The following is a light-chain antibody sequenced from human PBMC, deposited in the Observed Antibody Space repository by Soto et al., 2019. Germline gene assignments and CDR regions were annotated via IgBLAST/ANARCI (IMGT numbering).Light chain of an antibody. CDR1: QRIGNW. Sequence: DIQMTQSPSTLSASVGDRITITCRASQRIGNWLAWYQQKPGKAPKLLIYAASSLQSGIPSRFSGSGSGTEFTLTISSLQPEDFATYYCLQHNSYPWTFGQGTKVDIK. J-gene: IGKJ1*01. V-gene: IGKV1-5*01. CDR3: LQHNSYPWT. CDR2: AAS.